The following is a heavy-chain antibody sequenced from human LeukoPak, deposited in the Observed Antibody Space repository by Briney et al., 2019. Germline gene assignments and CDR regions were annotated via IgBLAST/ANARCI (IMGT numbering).Heavy chain of an antibody. V-gene: IGHV3-7*01. Sequence: QTGGSLRLSCAASGFTFSNYWMSWVRQAPGKGLEWVANIKQDGSEKYYVDSVKGRFTISRDNAKNSLYLQMNSLRAEDTAVYYCAREASEAEYYFDYWGQGTLVTVSS. J-gene: IGHJ4*02. D-gene: IGHD2-15*01. CDR1: GFTFSNYW. CDR2: IKQDGSEK. CDR3: AREASEAEYYFDY.